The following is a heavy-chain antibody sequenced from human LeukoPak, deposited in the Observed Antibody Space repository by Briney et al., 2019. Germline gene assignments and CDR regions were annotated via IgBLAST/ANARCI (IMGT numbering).Heavy chain of an antibody. CDR3: ARGGNYYDSSGYSDVPYYFDY. Sequence: PSQTLSLTCAVSGGSISSGGYSWSWIRQPPGKGLEWIGYIYHSGSTYYNPSLKSRVTISVDRSKNQFSLKLSSVTAADTAVYYGARGGNYYDSSGYSDVPYYFDYWGQGTLVTVSS. CDR2: IYHSGST. D-gene: IGHD3-22*01. CDR1: GGSISSGGYS. J-gene: IGHJ4*02. V-gene: IGHV4-30-2*01.